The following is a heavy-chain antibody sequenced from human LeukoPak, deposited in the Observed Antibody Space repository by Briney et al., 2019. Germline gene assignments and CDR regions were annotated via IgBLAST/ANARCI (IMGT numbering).Heavy chain of an antibody. J-gene: IGHJ3*02. Sequence: GGSLRLSCAASGFTFSSYGMHWVRQAPGKGLDWVAFIHHDGSNKYYADSVRGRFTISRDNSKNTLYLQMNSLRAEDTAVYYCARGYSGSFHDAFDIWGQGTMVTVSS. CDR3: ARGYSGSFHDAFDI. D-gene: IGHD1-26*01. CDR2: IHHDGSNK. CDR1: GFTFSSYG. V-gene: IGHV3-30*02.